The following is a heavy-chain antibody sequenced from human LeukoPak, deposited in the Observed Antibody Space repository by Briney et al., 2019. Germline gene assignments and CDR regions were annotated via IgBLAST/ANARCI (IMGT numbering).Heavy chain of an antibody. Sequence: SETLSLTCTVSGGSISSDYWNWIRQPPGKGLEWIGYIYYSGSTIFSPSLKSRVTISVDTSKNQFSLKLSSVTAADTAVYYCAGERGEEYSSGWYKTNYFDNWGQGIRVTVSS. D-gene: IGHD6-19*01. CDR3: AGERGEEYSSGWYKTNYFDN. CDR2: IYYSGST. J-gene: IGHJ4*02. V-gene: IGHV4-59*12. CDR1: GGSISSDY.